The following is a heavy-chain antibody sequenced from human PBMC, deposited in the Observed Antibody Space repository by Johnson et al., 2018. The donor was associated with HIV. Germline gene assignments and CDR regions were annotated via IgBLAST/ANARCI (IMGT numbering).Heavy chain of an antibody. D-gene: IGHD6-6*01. Sequence: MQLVESGGGLVKPGGSLRLSCAASGFTFSDYYMSWIRQAPGEGLAWVSYISSSGSTIYYADSVTGRFTISRDNAKNSLYLQMNSLRAEDTAVYYCARPDSSSARAHDAFDIWGQGTMVTVSS. CDR3: ARPDSSSARAHDAFDI. CDR1: GFTFSDYY. V-gene: IGHV3-11*04. J-gene: IGHJ3*02. CDR2: ISSSGSTI.